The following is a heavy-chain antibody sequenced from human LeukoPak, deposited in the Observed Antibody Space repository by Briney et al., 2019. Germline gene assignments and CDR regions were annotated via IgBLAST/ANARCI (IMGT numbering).Heavy chain of an antibody. CDR3: ARAYRRVGATTPDGY. CDR2: IIPIFGTA. CDR1: GGTFSSYA. D-gene: IGHD1-26*01. V-gene: IGHV1-69*13. Sequence: ASVKVSCKASGGTFSSYAISWVRQAPGQGLEWMGGIIPIFGTANYAQKFQGRVTITADESTSTAYMELSSLRSEDTAVYYCARAYRRVGATTPDGYWGQGTLVTVSS. J-gene: IGHJ4*02.